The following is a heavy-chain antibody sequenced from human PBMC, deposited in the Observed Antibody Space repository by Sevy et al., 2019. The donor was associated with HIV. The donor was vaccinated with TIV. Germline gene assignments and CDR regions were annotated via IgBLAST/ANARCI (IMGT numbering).Heavy chain of an antibody. Sequence: GGSLRLSCAASGFTFSNYWMSWVRQAPGKGLECVANINQDGSEKYYLDSVKGRFTISRDDSRNTFYLQMNSLRAEDTAIYYCAREGCTKPHDYWGQGTLVTVSS. CDR3: AREGCTKPHDY. CDR1: GFTFSNYW. J-gene: IGHJ4*02. V-gene: IGHV3-7*03. CDR2: INQDGSEK. D-gene: IGHD2-8*01.